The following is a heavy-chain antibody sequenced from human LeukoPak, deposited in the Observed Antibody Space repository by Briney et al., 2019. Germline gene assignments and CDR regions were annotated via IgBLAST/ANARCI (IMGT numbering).Heavy chain of an antibody. V-gene: IGHV4-34*01. Sequence: KPSETQSLTCAVYGGSFSGYYWSWIRQPPGKGLEWIGEINHSGSTNYNPSLKSRVTISVDTSKNQFSLKLSSVTAADTAVYYCARGRGYCSSTSCPRGYWYFDLWGRGTLVTVSS. CDR3: ARGRGYCSSTSCPRGYWYFDL. CDR2: INHSGST. CDR1: GGSFSGYY. D-gene: IGHD2-2*01. J-gene: IGHJ2*01.